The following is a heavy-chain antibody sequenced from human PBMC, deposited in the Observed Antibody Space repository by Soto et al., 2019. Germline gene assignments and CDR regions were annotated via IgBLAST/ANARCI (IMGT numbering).Heavy chain of an antibody. CDR1: GGSISIYY. D-gene: IGHD6-6*01. CDR2: ISYSGST. Sequence: SETLSLTCTVSGGSISIYYWSWIRQPPGKGLEWIGYISYSGSTYYNPSLKSRVTLSVDTSKNQFSLKLNSVTAADTAVYYCATQLSYYYYYYMDVWGKGTTVTVSS. J-gene: IGHJ6*03. V-gene: IGHV4-59*01. CDR3: ATQLSYYYYYYMDV.